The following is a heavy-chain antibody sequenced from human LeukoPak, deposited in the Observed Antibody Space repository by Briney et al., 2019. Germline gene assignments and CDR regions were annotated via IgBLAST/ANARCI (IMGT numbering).Heavy chain of an antibody. J-gene: IGHJ6*03. Sequence: GSLRLSCAASGFTFSSYSMNWVRQAAGKGPEWIGEINHSGSTNYDPSLKSRVTISVDTSKNQFSLKLSSVTAADTAVYYCARGPGEEVAARLGYYYMDVWGKGTTVTVSS. CDR2: INHSGST. D-gene: IGHD6-6*01. CDR1: GFTFSSYS. CDR3: ARGPGEEVAARLGYYYMDV. V-gene: IGHV4-34*01.